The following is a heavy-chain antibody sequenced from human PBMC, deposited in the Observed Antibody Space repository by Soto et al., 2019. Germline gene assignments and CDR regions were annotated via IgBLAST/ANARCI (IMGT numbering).Heavy chain of an antibody. Sequence: PGGSLRLSCAASGFTFSSYGIHWGRQAPGKGLEWVAVISYDGSNKYYADSVKGRFTISRDNSKNTLYLQMNSLRAEDTAVYYCAKSTTSGSYGAFDYWGQGALVTVSS. CDR3: AKSTTSGSYGAFDY. D-gene: IGHD3-10*01. V-gene: IGHV3-30*18. CDR1: GFTFSSYG. CDR2: ISYDGSNK. J-gene: IGHJ4*02.